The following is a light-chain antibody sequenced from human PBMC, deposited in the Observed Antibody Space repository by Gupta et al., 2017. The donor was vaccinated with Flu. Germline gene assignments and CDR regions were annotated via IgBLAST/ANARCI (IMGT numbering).Light chain of an antibody. V-gene: IGKV4-1*01. CDR1: QSVLFSSNNKDY. CDR3: QQYSSTPHT. Sequence: SLGERATINCKSSQSVLFSSNNKDYFAWYQQKPGQPPKLLIYWASTRQSGVPDRFSGSGSVTDFTLTISSLQAEDAAVYYCQQYSSTPHTFGQGTKLEIK. CDR2: WAS. J-gene: IGKJ2*01.